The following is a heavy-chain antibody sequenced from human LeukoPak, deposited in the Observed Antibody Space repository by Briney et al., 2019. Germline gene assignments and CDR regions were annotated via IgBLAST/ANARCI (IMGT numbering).Heavy chain of an antibody. J-gene: IGHJ4*02. D-gene: IGHD6-19*01. CDR2: IIPIFGTA. CDR3: AREVAGPLDY. CDR1: GYTFTSYG. Sequence: SVKVSCKASGYTFTSYGISWVRQAPGQGLEWMGGIIPIFGTANYAQKFQGRVTITTDESTSTAYMELSSLRSEDTAVYYCAREVAGPLDYWGQGTLVTVSS. V-gene: IGHV1-69*05.